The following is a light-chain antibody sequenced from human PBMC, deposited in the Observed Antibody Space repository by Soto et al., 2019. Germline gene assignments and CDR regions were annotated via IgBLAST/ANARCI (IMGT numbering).Light chain of an antibody. CDR2: WAS. V-gene: IGKV4-1*01. CDR3: QQYYVTPQT. Sequence: DIVMTQSPDSLAVSLGERATINCKSSQSVLYSSNNKNYLAWYQQKPGQPPKLLIHWASTRQSGVPDRISGSGSATDFTLTISSLQAEEVAVYYCQQYYVTPQTFGQGTKVEIK. CDR1: QSVLYSSNNKNY. J-gene: IGKJ1*01.